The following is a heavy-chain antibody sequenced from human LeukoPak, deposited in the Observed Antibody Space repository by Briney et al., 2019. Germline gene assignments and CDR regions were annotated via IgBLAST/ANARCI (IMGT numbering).Heavy chain of an antibody. CDR3: ARAAIAAAGTGWFDP. CDR1: GGTFSSYA. V-gene: IGHV1-69*04. CDR2: IIPILGIA. D-gene: IGHD6-13*01. J-gene: IGHJ5*02. Sequence: EASLKVSCEASGGTFSSYAISWVRQAPGQGLEWMGRIIPILGIANYAQKFQGRVTITADKSTRTAYMELSSLRSEDTAVYYCARAAIAAAGTGWFDPWGQGTLVTVSS.